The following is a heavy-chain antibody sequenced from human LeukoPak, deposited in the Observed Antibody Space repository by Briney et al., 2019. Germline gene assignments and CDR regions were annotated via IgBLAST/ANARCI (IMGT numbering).Heavy chain of an antibody. CDR1: GYTFTGYY. V-gene: IGHV1-2*04. J-gene: IGHJ4*02. CDR3: ARDRTSPLYCSSTSCQCGGAVFDY. D-gene: IGHD2-2*01. CDR2: INPNSGGT. Sequence: ASVKVSCKASGYTFTGYYMHWVRQAPGQGLEWMGWINPNSGGTNYAQKFQGWVTMTRDTSISTAYMELSRLRPDDTAVYYCARDRTSPLYCSSTSCQCGGAVFDYWGQGTLVTVSS.